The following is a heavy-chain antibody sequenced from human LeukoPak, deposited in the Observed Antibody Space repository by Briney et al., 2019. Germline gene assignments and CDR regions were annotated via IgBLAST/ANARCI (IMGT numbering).Heavy chain of an antibody. CDR1: AFSFRTYA. CDR3: AKDSASGFNSYFYFDY. J-gene: IGHJ4*02. D-gene: IGHD1-26*01. V-gene: IGHV3-30*02. CDR2: IRYDGSNK. Sequence: GGSLRLSCAASAFSFRTYAMHWVRQAPGKGLEWVAFIRYDGSNKYYADSVKGRFTISRDNSKNTLYLQMDSLRAEDTAVYYCAKDSASGFNSYFYFDYWGLGTLVTVSS.